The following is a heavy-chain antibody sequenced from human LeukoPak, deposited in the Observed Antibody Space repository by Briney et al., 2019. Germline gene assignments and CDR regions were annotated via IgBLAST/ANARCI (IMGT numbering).Heavy chain of an antibody. CDR1: GGTFISHA. V-gene: IGHV1-69*13. CDR2: IIPIFGTA. Sequence: ASVKVSCKASGGTFISHAISWVRQAPGQGLEWMGGIIPIFGTANYAQKFQGRVTITADESTSTAYMELSSLRAEDTAMYYCATDIYPANSGWYYWSQGNLVTVSS. CDR3: ATDIYPANSGWYY. D-gene: IGHD6-19*01. J-gene: IGHJ4*02.